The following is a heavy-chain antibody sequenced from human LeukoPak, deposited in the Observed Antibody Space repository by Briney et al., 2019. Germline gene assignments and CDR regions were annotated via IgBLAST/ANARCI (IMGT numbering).Heavy chain of an antibody. V-gene: IGHV4-30-2*01. D-gene: IGHD3-10*01. Sequence: PSETLSLTCTVSGGSISSGGYYWSWIRQPPGKGLEWIGYIYHSGSTYYNPSHKSRVTISLDTSRNQFSLKLSAVTAADTAVYYCARMDDVYYYGSRTISSGWVAPWGQGTLVTVSS. CDR2: IYHSGST. CDR3: ARMDDVYYYGSRTISSGWVAP. CDR1: GGSISSGGYY. J-gene: IGHJ5*02.